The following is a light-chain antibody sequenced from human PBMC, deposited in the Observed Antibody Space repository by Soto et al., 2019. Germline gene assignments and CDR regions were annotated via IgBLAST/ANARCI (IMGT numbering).Light chain of an antibody. J-gene: IGKJ1*01. V-gene: IGKV3-20*01. Sequence: ETVLTQSPGTLSLSPGERATLSCRASQSVSSNYLAWYQQKPGQAPRLLMYGASTRATGIPDRFSGSGSGKDFTLTISRLEPEDVAVYYCQQFGRSPPSWTFGQGTKVEIK. CDR3: QQFGRSPPSWT. CDR2: GAS. CDR1: QSVSSNY.